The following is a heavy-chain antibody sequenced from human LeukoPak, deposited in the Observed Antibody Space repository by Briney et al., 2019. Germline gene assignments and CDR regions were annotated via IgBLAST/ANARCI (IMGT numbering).Heavy chain of an antibody. CDR3: ARHLPGYSYGRRTYYFDY. Sequence: PSETLSLTCAVYGGSFSGYYWSWIRQPPGKGLEWIGEINHSGSTNYNPSLKSRVTISVDTSKNQFSLKLSSVTAADTAVYYCARHLPGYSYGRRTYYFDYWGQGTLVTVSS. V-gene: IGHV4-34*01. J-gene: IGHJ4*02. CDR1: GGSFSGYY. CDR2: INHSGST. D-gene: IGHD5-18*01.